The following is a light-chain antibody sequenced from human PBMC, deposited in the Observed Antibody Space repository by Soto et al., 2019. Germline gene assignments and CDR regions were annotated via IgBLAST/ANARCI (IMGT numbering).Light chain of an antibody. J-gene: IGKJ1*01. V-gene: IGKV3-15*01. Sequence: EIVMTQSPATLSVSPGERATLSCRASQNVSSSVAWYQQKPGQAPRLLIYGASTRATGIPARFSGSGSGTEFILTISSLQSEDFAVYHCQQYKDWPTTFGQGTKVEIK. CDR3: QQYKDWPTT. CDR1: QNVSSS. CDR2: GAS.